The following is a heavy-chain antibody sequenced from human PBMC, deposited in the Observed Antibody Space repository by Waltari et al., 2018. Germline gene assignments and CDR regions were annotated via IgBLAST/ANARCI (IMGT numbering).Heavy chain of an antibody. CDR3: ARGIAAVAGLYYFDY. CDR1: GYTFTSYD. Sequence: QVQLVQSGAEVKKPGASVKVSCKASGYTFTSYDINWVRQATGQGLGWMGWMNPNSGNTGYSQKFQGRVTITRNTSISTAYMELSSLRSEDTAVYYCARGIAAVAGLYYFDYWGQGTLVTVSS. J-gene: IGHJ4*02. V-gene: IGHV1-8*03. CDR2: MNPNSGNT. D-gene: IGHD6-19*01.